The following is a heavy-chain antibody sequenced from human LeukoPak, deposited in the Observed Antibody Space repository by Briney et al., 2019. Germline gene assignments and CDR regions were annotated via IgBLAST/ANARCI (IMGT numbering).Heavy chain of an antibody. CDR3: ARDYSNYYYYYYYMDV. CDR1: GFTFSSYA. Sequence: GGSLRLSCAASGFTFSSYAMHWVRQAPGKGLEWVAVISYDGSNKYYADSVKGRFTISRDNSKNTLYLQMNSLRAEDTAVYYCARDYSNYYYYYYYMDVWGKGTTVTVSS. J-gene: IGHJ6*03. V-gene: IGHV3-30-3*01. CDR2: ISYDGSNK. D-gene: IGHD4-11*01.